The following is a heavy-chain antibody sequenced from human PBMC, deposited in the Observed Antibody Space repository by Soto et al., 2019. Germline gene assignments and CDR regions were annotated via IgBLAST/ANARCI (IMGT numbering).Heavy chain of an antibody. Sequence: QGQLQQSGPGLVKPSQTLSLTCAISGDSVSSDITSWNWIRQSPSRGLEWLGRTYYRSTWFHDYAASVKSRITINPDTSKNQFSLELNSMPPEDTAVYYCARGNALDVWGQGTVVTVSS. CDR1: GDSVSSDITS. D-gene: IGHD3-10*01. CDR3: ARGNALDV. CDR2: TYYRSTWFH. J-gene: IGHJ3*01. V-gene: IGHV6-1*01.